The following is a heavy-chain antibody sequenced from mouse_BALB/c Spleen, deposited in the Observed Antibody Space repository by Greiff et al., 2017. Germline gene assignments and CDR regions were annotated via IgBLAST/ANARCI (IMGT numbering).Heavy chain of an antibody. CDR1: GFTFSSYY. V-gene: IGHV5-6-2*01. CDR2: INSNGGST. D-gene: IGHD2-4*01. J-gene: IGHJ4*01. CDR3: ARQSTMITTSAMDY. Sequence: EVKLVESGGGLVKLGGSLKLSCAASGFTFSSYYMSWVRQTPEKRLELVAAINSNGGSTYYPDTVKGRFTISRDNAKNTLYLQMSSLKSEDTALYYCARQSTMITTSAMDYWGQGTSVTVSS.